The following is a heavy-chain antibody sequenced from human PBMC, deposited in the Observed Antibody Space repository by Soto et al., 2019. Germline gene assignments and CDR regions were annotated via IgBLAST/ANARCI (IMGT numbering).Heavy chain of an antibody. CDR2: VYYSGST. D-gene: IGHD2-2*01. J-gene: IGHJ6*03. CDR3: ARVGVVPAANNYYYYYYMDV. V-gene: IGHV4-31*03. CDR1: GGSISSGGYY. Sequence: SETLSLTCTVSGGSISSGGYYWSWIRQHPGKGLEWIGYVYYSGSTYYNPSLKSRVTISVDTSKNQFSLKLSSVTAADTAVYYCARVGVVPAANNYYYYYYMDVWGKGTTVTVSS.